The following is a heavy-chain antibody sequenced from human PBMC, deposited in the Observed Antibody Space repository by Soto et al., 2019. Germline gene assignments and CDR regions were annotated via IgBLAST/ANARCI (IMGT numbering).Heavy chain of an antibody. CDR2: INAGNGST. J-gene: IGHJ4*02. V-gene: IGHV1-3*01. CDR3: ARVLTLYYYDSSGYCDY. Sequence: GASVKVSCKASGYTFTSYAMHWVRQAPGQRLEWMGWINAGNGSTKYSQKFQGRVTITRDTSASTAYMELSSLRSEDTAVYYCARVLTLYYYDSSGYCDYWGQGTLVTVSS. CDR1: GYTFTSYA. D-gene: IGHD3-22*01.